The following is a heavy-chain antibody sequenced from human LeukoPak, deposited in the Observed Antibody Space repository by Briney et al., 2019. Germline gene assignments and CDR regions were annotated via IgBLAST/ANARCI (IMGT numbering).Heavy chain of an antibody. Sequence: PGGSLRLSCAASGFTFSSYGMHWVRQAPGKGLEWVAFIRYDGSNKYYADSVKGRFTISRDNSKNTLYLQMNSLRAEDTAVYYCAKETLPYYYDSSGYQEGFDYWGQGTLVTVSS. CDR2: IRYDGSNK. V-gene: IGHV3-30*02. CDR3: AKETLPYYYDSSGYQEGFDY. D-gene: IGHD3-22*01. CDR1: GFTFSSYG. J-gene: IGHJ4*02.